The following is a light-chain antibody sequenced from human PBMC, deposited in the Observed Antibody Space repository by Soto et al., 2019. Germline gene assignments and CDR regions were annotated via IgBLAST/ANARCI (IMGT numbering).Light chain of an antibody. J-gene: IGLJ1*01. Sequence: QSALTQPPSASGSPGQSVTISCTGTSSDVGGYNYVSWYQQHPGKAPKLMIYEVSKRPSGVPDRFSGSKSGNTASLTVSGLQAEDEADYYCSSYAGSNLLRVFGTGTKLTVL. CDR1: SSDVGGYNY. CDR2: EVS. V-gene: IGLV2-8*01. CDR3: SSYAGSNLLRV.